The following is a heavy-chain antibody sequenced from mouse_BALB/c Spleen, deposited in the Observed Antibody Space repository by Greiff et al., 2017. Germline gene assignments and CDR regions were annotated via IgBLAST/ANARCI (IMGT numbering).Heavy chain of an antibody. CDR3: ARPGDGSSYEGYFDV. J-gene: IGHJ1*01. V-gene: IGHV5-6*01. D-gene: IGHD1-1*01. CDR2: ISSGGSYT. Sequence: EVQGVESGGDLVKPGGSLKLSCAASGFTFSSYGMSWVRQTPDKRLEWVATISSGGSYTYYPDSVKGRFTISRDNAKNTLYLQMSSLKSEDTAMYYCARPGDGSSYEGYFDVWGAGTTVTVSS. CDR1: GFTFSSYG.